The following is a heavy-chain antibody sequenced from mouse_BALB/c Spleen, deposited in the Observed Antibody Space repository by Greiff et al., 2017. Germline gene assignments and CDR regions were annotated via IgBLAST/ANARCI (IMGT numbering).Heavy chain of an antibody. CDR2: ISYSGST. V-gene: IGHV3-2*02. CDR1: GYSITSDYA. J-gene: IGHJ1*01. Sequence: DVQLQESGPGLVKPSQSLSLTCTVTGYSITSDYAWNWIRQSPGNKLEWMGYISYSGSTSYNPSLKSRISITRDTSKNQFFLQLNSVTTEDTATYYYARISFITTVVATDWYFDVWGAGTTVTVSS. D-gene: IGHD1-1*01. CDR3: ARISFITTVVATDWYFDV.